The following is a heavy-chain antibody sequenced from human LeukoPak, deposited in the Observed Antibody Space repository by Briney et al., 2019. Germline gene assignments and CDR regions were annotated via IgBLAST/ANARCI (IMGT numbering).Heavy chain of an antibody. J-gene: IGHJ4*02. CDR1: GGSISSYY. Sequence: SETLSLTCTVSGGSISSYYWSWIRQPPGKGLEWIGYIYYSGSTNYNPSLKSRVTISVDTSKNQFSLKLSSVTAADTAVYYCARHETSAGPSFDYWGQGTLVTVSS. CDR2: IYYSGST. CDR3: ARHETSAGPSFDY. D-gene: IGHD6-19*01. V-gene: IGHV4-59*08.